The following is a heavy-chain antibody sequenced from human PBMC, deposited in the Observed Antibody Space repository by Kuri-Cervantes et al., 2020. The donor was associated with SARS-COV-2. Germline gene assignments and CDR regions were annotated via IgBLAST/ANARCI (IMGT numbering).Heavy chain of an antibody. CDR1: GFTFSSYG. D-gene: IGHD3-22*01. CDR3: ARDRYYDSSGPMIDY. CDR2: IRYDGSNK. Sequence: GESLKISCAASGFTFSSYGMHWVRQAPGKGLEWVAVIRYDGSNKYYADSVKGRFTISRDNSKNTLYLQMNSLRAEDTAVYYCARDRYYDSSGPMIDYWGQGTLVTVSS. V-gene: IGHV3-33*01. J-gene: IGHJ4*02.